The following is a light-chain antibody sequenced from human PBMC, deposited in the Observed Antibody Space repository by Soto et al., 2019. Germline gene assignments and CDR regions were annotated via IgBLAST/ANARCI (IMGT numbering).Light chain of an antibody. J-gene: IGKJ5*01. V-gene: IGKV3-15*01. CDR3: QQYSSSPS. CDR2: GAS. CDR1: QSVSTN. Sequence: DILMTQSPTTLSVSPGERATLSCRASQSVSTNLAWYQQKPGQVPSLLIYGASTRGSGIPARFSGSGSGTEFTLTIGSLQSEDFAVYYYQQYSSSPSFGQGTRLEIK.